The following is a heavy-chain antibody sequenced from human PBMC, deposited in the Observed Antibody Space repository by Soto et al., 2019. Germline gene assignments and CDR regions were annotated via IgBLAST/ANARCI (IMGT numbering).Heavy chain of an antibody. CDR3: ARETYSTTWYVYYYGMDV. CDR1: GGTFSSYA. V-gene: IGHV1-69*01. D-gene: IGHD6-13*01. Sequence: QVQLVQSGAEVKKPGSSVKVSCKASGGTFSSYAINWVRPAPGQGLEWMGGIILIFGTVKYAQKFQGRVTITADEATSTVYMELSSLRSDDTAVYYCARETYSTTWYVYYYGMDVWGQGTTVTVSS. J-gene: IGHJ6*02. CDR2: IILIFGTV.